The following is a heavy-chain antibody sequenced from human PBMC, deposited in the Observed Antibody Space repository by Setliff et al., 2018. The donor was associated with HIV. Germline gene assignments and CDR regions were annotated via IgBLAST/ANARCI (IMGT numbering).Heavy chain of an antibody. CDR1: GKTLIEVS. Sequence: ASVKVSCKVSGKTLIEVSLHWVRQAPGKGLEWMGGFEPEEGETIYAQKFQGRVTMTEATSTDTAYMELSSLRSEDTAVYYCATLSWGLPRGFDNWGPGTLVTVPQ. CDR2: FEPEEGET. D-gene: IGHD1-26*01. J-gene: IGHJ4*02. CDR3: ATLSWGLPRGFDN. V-gene: IGHV1-24*01.